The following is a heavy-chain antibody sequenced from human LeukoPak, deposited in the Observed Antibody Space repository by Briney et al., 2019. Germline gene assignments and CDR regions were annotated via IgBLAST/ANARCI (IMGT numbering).Heavy chain of an antibody. J-gene: IGHJ4*02. D-gene: IGHD3-22*01. Sequence: GGSLRLSCGASGFTFSSYSMNWVRQAPGKGLEWVSSISSSSSYIYYADSVKGRFTISRDNAKNSLYLQMNSLRAEDTAVYYCAREMTYYYDSSGYFVDYWGQGTLVTVSS. V-gene: IGHV3-21*01. CDR1: GFTFSSYS. CDR3: AREMTYYYDSSGYFVDY. CDR2: ISSSSSYI.